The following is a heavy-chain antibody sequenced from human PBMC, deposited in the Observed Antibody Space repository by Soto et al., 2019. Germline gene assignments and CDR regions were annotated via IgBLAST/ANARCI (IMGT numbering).Heavy chain of an antibody. CDR2: ISGSGGST. CDR3: AKVGLYYYYGMDV. Sequence: GGSLRLSCAASGFTLWNYSMSWVRQAPGKGLEWVSAISGSGGSTYYADSVKGRFTISRDNSKNTLYLQMNSLRAEDTAVYYCAKVGLYYYYGMDVWGQGTTVTVSS. V-gene: IGHV3-23*01. CDR1: GFTLWNYS. J-gene: IGHJ6*02.